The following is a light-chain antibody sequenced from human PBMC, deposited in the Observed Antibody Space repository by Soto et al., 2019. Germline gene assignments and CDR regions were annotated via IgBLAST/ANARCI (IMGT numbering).Light chain of an antibody. CDR1: QGISSY. J-gene: IGKJ4*01. CDR3: HQLNSYLT. Sequence: DIQVTQSPSFLSASVGDRVTITCRASQGISSYLAWYQPKPGKAPKLLIYAASTLQSGVPSRFSGSGSGPEFTLTIRSLQPGDFAPYYCHQLNSYLTFGGGTKVALK. V-gene: IGKV1-9*01. CDR2: AAS.